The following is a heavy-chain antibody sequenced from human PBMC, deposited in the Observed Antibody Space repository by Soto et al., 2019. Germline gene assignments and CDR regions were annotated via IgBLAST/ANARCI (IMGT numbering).Heavy chain of an antibody. J-gene: IGHJ4*02. CDR1: GFTFSSYW. V-gene: IGHV3-74*01. D-gene: IGHD3-3*01. CDR2: INSDGSST. CDR3: ARVSGGTIFGVVADFDY. Sequence: GGSLRLSCAASGFTFSSYWMHWVRQAPGKGLVWVSRINSDGSSTSYADSVKGRFTISRDNAKNTLYLQMNSLRAEDTAVYYCARVSGGTIFGVVADFDYWGQGTLVTVSS.